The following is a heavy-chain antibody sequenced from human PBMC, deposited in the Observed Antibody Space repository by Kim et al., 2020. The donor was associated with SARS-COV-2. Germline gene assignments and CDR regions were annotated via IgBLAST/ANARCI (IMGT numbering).Heavy chain of an antibody. CDR2: IYYSGST. Sequence: SETLSLTCTVSGGSISSGDDYWSWIRQPPGKGLEWIGYIYYSGSTYYNSSLKSRVSISVDTSKNQFSLKLSSVTAADTAVYYCARVSMVRGVIRKISAPDYWGQGTLVTVSS. D-gene: IGHD3-10*01. CDR1: GGSISSGDDY. CDR3: ARVSMVRGVIRKISAPDY. V-gene: IGHV4-30-4*01. J-gene: IGHJ4*02.